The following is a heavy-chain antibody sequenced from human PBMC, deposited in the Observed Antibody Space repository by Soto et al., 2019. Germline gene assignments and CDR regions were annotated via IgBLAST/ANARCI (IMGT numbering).Heavy chain of an antibody. CDR1: GFTFSSYA. CDR2: ISGSGGST. V-gene: IGHV3-23*01. CDR3: ARRSSGWYFDY. Sequence: EVQLLESGGGLVQPGGSLRLSCAASGFTFSSYAMSWVRQAPGKGLEWVSAISGSGGSTYYADSVKGRFTISRDNAKNTLYLQMNSLRAEDTAVYNCARRSSGWYFDYWGQGTLVTVSS. D-gene: IGHD6-19*01. J-gene: IGHJ4*02.